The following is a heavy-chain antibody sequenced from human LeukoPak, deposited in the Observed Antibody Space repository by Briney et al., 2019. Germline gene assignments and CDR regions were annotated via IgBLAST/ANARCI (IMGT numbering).Heavy chain of an antibody. D-gene: IGHD3-22*01. CDR1: DDSINNDRYF. Sequence: SETLSLTCSISDDSINNDRYFWAWIRQPPGKGLEWIASINYSGRTYYNPSLNSRLIISVDTAKRQFSLKLTSVTAADTAVYYCARLREVVVTLFDYWGQGTLVTVSS. CDR2: INYSGRT. V-gene: IGHV4-39*07. CDR3: ARLREVVVTLFDY. J-gene: IGHJ4*02.